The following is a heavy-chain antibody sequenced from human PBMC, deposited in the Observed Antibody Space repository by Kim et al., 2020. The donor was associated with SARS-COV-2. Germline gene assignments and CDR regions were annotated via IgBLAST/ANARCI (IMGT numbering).Heavy chain of an antibody. CDR1: GFIFGGHD. D-gene: IGHD3-10*01. CDR2: IGTAGET. J-gene: IGHJ6*02. CDR3: ARGGHLWLGADV. Sequence: GGSLRLSCAASGFIFGGHDMHWVRQGTGKGLEWVSAIGTAGETFYEESVKGRFIISRENGKNSLYLQMDSLRAGDTAVYYCARGGHLWLGADVWGQGTPVTVSS. V-gene: IGHV3-13*04.